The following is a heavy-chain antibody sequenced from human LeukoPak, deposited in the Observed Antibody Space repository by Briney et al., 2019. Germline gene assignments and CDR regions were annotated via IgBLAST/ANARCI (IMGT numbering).Heavy chain of an antibody. CDR1: GFTVSSNY. CDR2: IYSGGST. D-gene: IGHD4/OR15-4a*01. J-gene: IGHJ4*02. CDR3: AKGRPTISDPGVLDY. Sequence: GGSLRLSCAASGFTVSSNYMSWVRQAPGKGLEWVSVIYSGGSTYYADSVKGRFTISRDNSKNSLYLQVNSLRTEDTALYFCAKGRPTISDPGVLDYWGQGTLVTVSS. V-gene: IGHV3-53*05.